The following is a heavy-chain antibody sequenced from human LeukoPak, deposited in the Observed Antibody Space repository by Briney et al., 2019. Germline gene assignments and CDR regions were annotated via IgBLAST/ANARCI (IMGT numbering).Heavy chain of an antibody. D-gene: IGHD3-22*01. J-gene: IGHJ4*02. CDR2: ISYDGSNK. CDR1: GFTFSSYA. CDR3: ARWEYYYDSSGQDY. Sequence: GGSLRLSCAASGFTFSSYAMHWVRQAPGKGLEWVAVISYDGSNKYYADSVKGRFTISRDNSKNTLYLQMNSLRAEDTAVYYCARWEYYYDSSGQDYWGQGTLVTVSS. V-gene: IGHV3-30-3*01.